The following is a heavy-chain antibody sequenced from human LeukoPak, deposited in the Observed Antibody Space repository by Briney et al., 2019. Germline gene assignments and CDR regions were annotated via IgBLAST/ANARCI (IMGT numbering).Heavy chain of an antibody. D-gene: IGHD1-1*01. J-gene: IGHJ3*02. Sequence: SQTLSLTCTVSSDSTYWGWIRQPAGKGLEWIGRIHTTGSTNYNPSLNSRVTISLDTSNHQLPLKLCSVTAADTAVYYCARGAGTITNDAFDIWGQGTMVTVSS. V-gene: IGHV4-61*02. CDR3: ARGAGTITNDAFDI. CDR1: SDSTY. CDR2: IHTTGST.